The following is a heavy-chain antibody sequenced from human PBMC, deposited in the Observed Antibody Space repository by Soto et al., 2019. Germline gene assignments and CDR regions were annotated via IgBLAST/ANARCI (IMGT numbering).Heavy chain of an antibody. J-gene: IGHJ6*02. CDR2: IYYSGST. CDR3: ARGWGSSSWYMYYGMDV. V-gene: IGHV4-59*01. CDR1: GGSISSYY. D-gene: IGHD6-13*01. Sequence: SETRSHTCTVSGGSISSYYWSWIRQTPGKGLEWMGYIYYSGSTNYNPSLKSRVTISVDTSKNQFSLKLSSVTAADTAVYYCARGWGSSSWYMYYGMDVWGQGTTVTSP.